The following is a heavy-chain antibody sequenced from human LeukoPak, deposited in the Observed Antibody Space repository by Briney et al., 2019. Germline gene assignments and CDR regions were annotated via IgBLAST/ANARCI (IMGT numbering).Heavy chain of an antibody. CDR1: GFTFSSYS. Sequence: GGSLRLSCVASGFTFSSYSMNWVRQAPGKGLEWVSYISSSSSTIYYADSVKGRFTISRDNAKNSLYLQMNSLRAEDTAVYYCARDQGLVTVHYFDYWGQGTLVTVSS. V-gene: IGHV3-48*01. D-gene: IGHD6-6*01. J-gene: IGHJ4*02. CDR2: ISSSSSTI. CDR3: ARDQGLVTVHYFDY.